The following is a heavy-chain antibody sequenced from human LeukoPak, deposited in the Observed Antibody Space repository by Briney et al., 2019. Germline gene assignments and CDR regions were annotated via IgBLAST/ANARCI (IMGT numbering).Heavy chain of an antibody. D-gene: IGHD1-26*01. CDR3: ARSTRGSIVD. CDR2: IYYSGST. J-gene: IGHJ4*02. V-gene: IGHV4-59*08. CDR1: GGSISSYY. Sequence: SETLSLTCTVSGGSISSYYWSWIRQPPGKGLEWIGYIYYSGSTNYNPSPKSRVTISVDTSKNQFSLKLSSVTAADTAVYYCARSTRGSIVDWGQGTLVTVSS.